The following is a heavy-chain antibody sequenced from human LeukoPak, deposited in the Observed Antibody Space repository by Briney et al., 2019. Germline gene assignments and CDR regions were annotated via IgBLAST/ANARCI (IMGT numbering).Heavy chain of an antibody. D-gene: IGHD3-10*01. CDR1: GGSINSYY. Sequence: PSETLSLTCTVSGGSINSYYWSWIRQPPGKGLEWIGYISYPGSTNYNPSLNSRVTISIDTSKNQFSLKLSSVTAADTAVYYCARGVGELLSYYYYYYMDVWGKGTTVTISS. J-gene: IGHJ6*03. CDR3: ARGVGELLSYYYYYYMDV. V-gene: IGHV4-59*01. CDR2: ISYPGST.